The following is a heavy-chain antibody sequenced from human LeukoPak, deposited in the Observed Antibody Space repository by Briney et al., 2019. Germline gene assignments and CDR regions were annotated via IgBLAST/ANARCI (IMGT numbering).Heavy chain of an antibody. CDR3: AKDIVATTHNWFDP. Sequence: PGGSLRLSCAASGFTFSSYGMSWVRQAPGKGLEWVAFIRYDGSNKYYADSVKGRFTISRDNSKNTLYLQMNSLRAEDTAVYYCAKDIVATTHNWFDPWGQGTLVTVSS. CDR2: IRYDGSNK. CDR1: GFTFSSYG. D-gene: IGHD5-12*01. V-gene: IGHV3-30*02. J-gene: IGHJ5*02.